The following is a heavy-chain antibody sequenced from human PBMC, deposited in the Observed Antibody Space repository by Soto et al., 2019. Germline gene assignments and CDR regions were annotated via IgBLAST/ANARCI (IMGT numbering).Heavy chain of an antibody. CDR3: ASASYDFWSGYSPFDY. CDR1: GGSISSSNW. V-gene: IGHV4-4*02. D-gene: IGHD3-3*01. J-gene: IGHJ4*02. Sequence: PSETLSLTCAVSGGSISSSNWWSWVRQPPGKGLEWIGEIYHSGSTNYNPSLKSRVTISVDTSKNQFSLKLNSVTAADTAVYYCASASYDFWSGYSPFDYWGQGTLVTVS. CDR2: IYHSGST.